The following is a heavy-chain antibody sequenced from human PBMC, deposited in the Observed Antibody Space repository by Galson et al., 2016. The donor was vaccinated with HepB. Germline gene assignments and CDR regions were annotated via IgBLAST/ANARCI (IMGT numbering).Heavy chain of an antibody. J-gene: IGHJ4*02. CDR2: IFYTRTT. V-gene: IGHV4-39*01. Sequence: SETLSLTCTVSGGSISTNNHYWVWVRQPPGRGLEWVGTIFYTRTTYYGPSLKRRVNVSVDTSRNQFSLKLTSVTAAGTAVYFCARLMAIGAFDYWGQGILVTVSS. D-gene: IGHD5-24*01. CDR3: ARLMAIGAFDY. CDR1: GGSISTNNHY.